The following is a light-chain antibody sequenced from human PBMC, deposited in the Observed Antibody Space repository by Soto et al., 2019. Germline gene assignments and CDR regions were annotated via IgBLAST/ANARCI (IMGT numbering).Light chain of an antibody. CDR2: EGS. V-gene: IGLV2-23*01. Sequence: QSVLTQPASVSGSPGQSITISCTGTSSDVGSYNLVSWYQQHPGKAPKLMIFEGSKRPSGVSNRFSASKSGTTASLTISGLQAEDEADYYCCSYAGSTTFYVFGAGTKVTLL. J-gene: IGLJ1*01. CDR1: SSDVGSYNL. CDR3: CSYAGSTTFYV.